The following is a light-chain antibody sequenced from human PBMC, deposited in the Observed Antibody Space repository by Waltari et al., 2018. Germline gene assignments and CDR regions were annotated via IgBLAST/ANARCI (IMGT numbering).Light chain of an antibody. V-gene: IGKV3-20*01. CDR3: QKYVTLPAT. CDR2: HAS. J-gene: IGKJ1*01. Sequence: EFLLTQSPGTVSVSPGGGVTLSCRASQNVGKYLAWYQPRPGQPPRLLIYHASNRAIGIPDRFSGSGSGTDFSLTISRLEPEDFAVYYCQKYVTLPATFGQGTKVEIK. CDR1: QNVGKY.